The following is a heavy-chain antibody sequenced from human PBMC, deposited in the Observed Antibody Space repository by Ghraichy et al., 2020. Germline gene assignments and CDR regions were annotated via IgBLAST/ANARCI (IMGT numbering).Heavy chain of an antibody. CDR2: IRSKAYGGKT. J-gene: IGHJ4*02. V-gene: IGHV3-49*03. CDR1: GFTFGDYA. CDR3: TRDKASGSYYNYFDY. D-gene: IGHD1-26*01. Sequence: GGSLRLSCTASGFTFGDYAMSWFRQAPGKGLEWVGFIRSKAYGGKTEYAASVKGRFTISRDDSKSIAYLQMNSLKTEDTAVYYCTRDKASGSYYNYFDYWGQGTLVTVSS.